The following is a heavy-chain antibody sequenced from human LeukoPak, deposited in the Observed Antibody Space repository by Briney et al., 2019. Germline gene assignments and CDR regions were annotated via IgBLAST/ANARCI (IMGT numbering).Heavy chain of an antibody. D-gene: IGHD2-15*01. Sequence: GGSLRLSCAASGFTFSSYGMHWVRQAPGKGLEWVAVIWYDGSNKYYADSVKGRFTISRDNSKNTLYLQMNSLRAEDTAVYYCARGSGYCSGGSCCGGHFDYWGQGTLVTVSS. CDR1: GFTFSSYG. CDR3: ARGSGYCSGGSCCGGHFDY. J-gene: IGHJ4*02. CDR2: IWYDGSNK. V-gene: IGHV3-33*01.